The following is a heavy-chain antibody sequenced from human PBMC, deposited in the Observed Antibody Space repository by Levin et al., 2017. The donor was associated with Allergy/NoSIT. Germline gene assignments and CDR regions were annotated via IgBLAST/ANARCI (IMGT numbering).Heavy chain of an antibody. V-gene: IGHV1-8*01. CDR1: GYTFTSYD. J-gene: IGHJ6*02. D-gene: IGHD5-24*01. Sequence: ASVKVSCKASGYTFTSYDINWVRQATGQGLEWMGWMNPNSGNTGYAQKFQGRVTMTRNTSISTAYMELSSLRSEDTAVYYCAREPGRRWLQLPLSRGMDVWGQGTTVTVSS. CDR2: MNPNSGNT. CDR3: AREPGRRWLQLPLSRGMDV.